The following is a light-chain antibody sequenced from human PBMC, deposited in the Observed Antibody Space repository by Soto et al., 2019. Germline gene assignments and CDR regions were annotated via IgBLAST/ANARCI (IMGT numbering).Light chain of an antibody. CDR2: GAS. CDR1: QSISSTY. J-gene: IGKJ1*01. CDR3: PNSGSFPSTT. V-gene: IGKV3-20*01. Sequence: VLTQSPGTLSLSPGEGATLSCRASQSISSTYLAWYQQKPGRAPSLLIFGASIRATGIPDRFSGSGSGTDFTLTISRLEPDVLAIYYPPNSGSFPSTTLGQ.